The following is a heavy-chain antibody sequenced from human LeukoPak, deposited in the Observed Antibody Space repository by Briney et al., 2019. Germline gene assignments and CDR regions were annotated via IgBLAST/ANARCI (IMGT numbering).Heavy chain of an antibody. CDR3: AKDLGNDYGGNSDAFDI. V-gene: IGHV3-23*01. Sequence: QPGGSLRLSCAASGFTFSSYAMSWVRQAPGKGLEWVSAISGSGGSTYYADSVKGRFTISRDNSKNTLYLQMNSLRAEDTAVYYCAKDLGNDYGGNSDAFDIWGQGTMVTVSS. CDR2: ISGSGGST. J-gene: IGHJ3*02. D-gene: IGHD4-23*01. CDR1: GFTFSSYA.